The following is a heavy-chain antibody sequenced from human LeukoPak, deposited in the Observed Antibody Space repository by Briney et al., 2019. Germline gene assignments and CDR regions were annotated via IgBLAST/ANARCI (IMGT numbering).Heavy chain of an antibody. V-gene: IGHV3-23*01. CDR3: AKTSGLGNFDF. J-gene: IGHJ4*02. CDR2: ISGSGNST. Sequence: PGESLRLSCVASGFTFSSSGMNWVRQAPGKGLDWVSSISGSGNSTYDADSVKGRFTISRDNSKNTLYLQMNSLRAEDTAVYYCAKTSGLGNFDFWGQGTLVTVSS. CDR1: GFTFSSSG. D-gene: IGHD3-10*01.